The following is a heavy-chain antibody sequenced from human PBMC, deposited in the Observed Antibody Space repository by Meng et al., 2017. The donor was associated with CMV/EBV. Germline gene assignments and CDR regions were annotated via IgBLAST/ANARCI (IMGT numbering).Heavy chain of an antibody. Sequence: GESLKISCKGSGYSFTSYWIGWVRQMPGKGLEWMGIIYPGDSDTRYSPSFQGQVTISADKSISTAYLQWSSLKASDTAMYYCARHYHGGLRGGALRYWGQGTLVTVSS. CDR1: GYSFTSYW. J-gene: IGHJ4*02. D-gene: IGHD3-10*01. CDR2: IYPGDSDT. V-gene: IGHV5-51*01. CDR3: ARHYHGGLRGGALRY.